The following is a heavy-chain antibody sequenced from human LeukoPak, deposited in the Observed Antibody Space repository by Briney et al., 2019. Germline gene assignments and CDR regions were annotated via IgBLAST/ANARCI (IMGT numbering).Heavy chain of an antibody. CDR1: GYTLTELS. J-gene: IGHJ4*02. CDR3: ATGRYYDILTGYYPWDY. CDR2: FDPEDGET. V-gene: IGHV1-24*01. D-gene: IGHD3-9*01. Sequence: AASVKVSCKVSGYTLTELSMHWVRQAPGKGLEWMGGFDPEDGETIYAQKFQGRVTMTEDTSTDTAYMELSSLRSEDTAVYYCATGRYYDILTGYYPWDYWGQGTLVTVSS.